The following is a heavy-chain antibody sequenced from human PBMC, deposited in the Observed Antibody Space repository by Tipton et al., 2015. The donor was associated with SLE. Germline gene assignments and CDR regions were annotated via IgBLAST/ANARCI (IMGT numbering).Heavy chain of an antibody. Sequence: TLSLTCTVSGYSISSGYYWSWIRQPPGKGLEWIGEINHSGSTNYNPSLKSRVTISVDTSKNQFSLKLSSVTAADTAVYYCARGRCSYSSSWRRCDAFDIWGQGTMVTVSS. J-gene: IGHJ3*02. D-gene: IGHD6-13*01. CDR1: GYSISSGYY. V-gene: IGHV4-38-2*02. CDR2: INHSGST. CDR3: ARGRCSYSSSWRRCDAFDI.